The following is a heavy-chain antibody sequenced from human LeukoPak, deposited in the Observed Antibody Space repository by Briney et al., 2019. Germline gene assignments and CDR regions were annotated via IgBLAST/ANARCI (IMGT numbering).Heavy chain of an antibody. J-gene: IGHJ5*02. V-gene: IGHV3-23*01. CDR3: AKDPRRQRSLDWFDP. Sequence: GGSLRLSRAASGFTFSSYAMSWVRQAPGKGLEWVSTVSGSGGFTSYADSVKGRFTISRDNSKNTVYLQMNSLRAEDTAVYYCAKDPRRQRSLDWFDPWGQGTLVTVSS. D-gene: IGHD6-6*01. CDR1: GFTFSSYA. CDR2: VSGSGGFT.